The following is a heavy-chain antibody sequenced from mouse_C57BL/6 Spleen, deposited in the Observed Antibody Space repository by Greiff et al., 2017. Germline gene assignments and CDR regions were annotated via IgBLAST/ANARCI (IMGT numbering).Heavy chain of an antibody. D-gene: IGHD2-3*01. CDR3: ERWDGYLGAMDY. CDR1: GYTFTDYY. J-gene: IGHJ4*01. V-gene: IGHV1-26*01. CDR2: INPNNGGT. Sequence: EVQLQQSGPELVKPGASVKISCKASGYTFTDYYMNWVKQSHGKSLEWIGDINPNNGGTSYNQKFKGKATLTVDKSSSTAYMELRSLTSEDSAVYYCERWDGYLGAMDYWGQGTSVTVSS.